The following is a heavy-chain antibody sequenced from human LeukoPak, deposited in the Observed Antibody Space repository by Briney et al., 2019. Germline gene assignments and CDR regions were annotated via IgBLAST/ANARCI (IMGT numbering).Heavy chain of an antibody. Sequence: ASVKVSCKASGYTFTTYYMHWVRQAPGQGLEWMGWINPNSGGTNYAQKFQGRVTMTRDTSISTAYMELSRLRSDDTAVYYCARVESYDYGNYYGMDVWGQGTTVTVSS. CDR2: INPNSGGT. J-gene: IGHJ6*02. V-gene: IGHV1-2*02. CDR1: GYTFTTYY. CDR3: ARVESYDYGNYYGMDV. D-gene: IGHD4-17*01.